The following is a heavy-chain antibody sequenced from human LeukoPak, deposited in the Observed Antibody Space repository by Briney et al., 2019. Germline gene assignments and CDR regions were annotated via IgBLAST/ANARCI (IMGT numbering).Heavy chain of an antibody. Sequence: SETLSLTCTVSGGSISSSSYYWGWIRQPPGKGLEWIGSIYYSGSTNYNPSLKSRVTISVDTSKNQFSLKLSSVTAADTAVYYCARDWYGGNSPPAFDIWGQGTMVTVSS. CDR2: IYYSGST. J-gene: IGHJ3*02. V-gene: IGHV4-39*07. CDR3: ARDWYGGNSPPAFDI. D-gene: IGHD4-23*01. CDR1: GGSISSSSYY.